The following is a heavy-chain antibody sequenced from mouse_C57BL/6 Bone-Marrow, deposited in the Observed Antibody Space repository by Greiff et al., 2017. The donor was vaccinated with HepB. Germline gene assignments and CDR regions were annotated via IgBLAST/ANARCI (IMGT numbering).Heavy chain of an antibody. D-gene: IGHD1-1*01. Sequence: EVQLQESGPGLVKPSQSLSLTCSVPGYSITSGYYWNWIRQFPGNKLEWMGYISYDGSNNYNPSLKNRISITRDTSKNQFFLKLNSVTTKDTATYYCARDRYYGSPNYYAMDYWGQGTSVTVSS. CDR2: ISYDGSN. CDR1: GYSITSGYY. CDR3: ARDRYYGSPNYYAMDY. J-gene: IGHJ4*01. V-gene: IGHV3-6*01.